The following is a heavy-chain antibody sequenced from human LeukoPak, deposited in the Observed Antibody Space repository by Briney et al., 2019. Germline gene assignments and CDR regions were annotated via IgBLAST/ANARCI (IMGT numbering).Heavy chain of an antibody. V-gene: IGHV3-21*01. CDR3: ARDPYSGSYGPYYYYYMDV. CDR2: ISTSSSYI. Sequence: GGSLRLSCAASGFTFSSYTMNWVRQAPGKGLEWVSSISTSSSYIYYADSVKGRFTISRDNAKKSLYLQMNSLRAEDTAVYYCARDPYSGSYGPYYYYYMDVWGKGTTVTISS. J-gene: IGHJ6*03. D-gene: IGHD1-26*01. CDR1: GFTFSSYT.